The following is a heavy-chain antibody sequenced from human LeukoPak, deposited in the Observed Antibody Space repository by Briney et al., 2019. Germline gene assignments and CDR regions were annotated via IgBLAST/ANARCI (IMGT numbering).Heavy chain of an antibody. CDR1: GFTFSSYA. J-gene: IGHJ6*03. V-gene: IGHV3-30*04. CDR2: ISYDGSNK. D-gene: IGHD5-24*01. CDR3: ARARDRRDGYNFYFYYYMDV. Sequence: GRSLRLSCAASGFTFSSYAMHWVRQAPGKGLEWVAVISYDGSNKYYADSVKGRFTISRDNAKNSLYLQMNSLRAEDTAVYYCARARDRRDGYNFYFYYYMDVWGKGTTVTVSS.